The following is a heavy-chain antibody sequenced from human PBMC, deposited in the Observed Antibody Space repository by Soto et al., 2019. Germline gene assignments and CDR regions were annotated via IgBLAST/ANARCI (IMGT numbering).Heavy chain of an antibody. V-gene: IGHV3-30-3*01. CDR2: ISYDGSNK. D-gene: IGHD3-22*01. CDR3: ARYYYDSSATTDY. Sequence: QVQLVESGGGVVQPGRSLRLSCAASGFTFSSYAMHWVRQAPGKGLEWVAVISYDGSNKYYADSVKGRFTISRDNSKNTLYLQMNSLRAEDTAVYYCARYYYDSSATTDYWGQGTLVTVSS. J-gene: IGHJ4*02. CDR1: GFTFSSYA.